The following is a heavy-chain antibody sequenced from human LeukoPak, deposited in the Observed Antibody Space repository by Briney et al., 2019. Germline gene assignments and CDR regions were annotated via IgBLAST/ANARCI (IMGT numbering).Heavy chain of an antibody. CDR2: ISAYNGNT. J-gene: IGHJ5*02. V-gene: IGHV1-18*01. Sequence: ASVKVSCKASGYTFTSYGISWVRQAPGQGLEWMGWISAYNGNTNYAQKLQSRVTMTTDTSTSTAYMELRSLRSDDTAVYYCARRSYDSSGYYYSFDPWGQGTLVTVSS. CDR3: ARRSYDSSGYYYSFDP. D-gene: IGHD3-22*01. CDR1: GYTFTSYG.